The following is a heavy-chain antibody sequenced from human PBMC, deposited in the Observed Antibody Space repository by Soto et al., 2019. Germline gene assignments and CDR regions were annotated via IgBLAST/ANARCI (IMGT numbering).Heavy chain of an antibody. V-gene: IGHV1-46*01. CDR1: GYTFTSYY. Sequence: ASVKVSCKASGYTFTSYYMHCVRQAPGQGLEWMGIINPSGGSTSYAQKFQGRVTMTRDTSTSTVYMELSSLRSEDTAVYYCARELEAGDYDYWGQRTLVTVSS. CDR3: ARELEAGDYDY. J-gene: IGHJ4*02. D-gene: IGHD4-17*01. CDR2: INPSGGST.